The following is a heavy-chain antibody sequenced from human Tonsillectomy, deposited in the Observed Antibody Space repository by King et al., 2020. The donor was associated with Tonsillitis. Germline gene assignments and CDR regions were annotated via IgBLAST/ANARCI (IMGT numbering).Heavy chain of an antibody. Sequence: VTLKESGPALVKPTQTLTLTCTFSGLSLSTSEMCVSWIRQSPGKTLEWLALIDWDDDKYYSTSLKTRLTISKDTSKNQVVLTMTNMDPVDTATYYCAREIITTGAFEFWGRGTLVTVSS. D-gene: IGHD1-14*01. CDR3: AREIITTGAFEF. CDR1: GLSLSTSEMC. CDR2: IDWDDDK. V-gene: IGHV2-70*01. J-gene: IGHJ3*01.